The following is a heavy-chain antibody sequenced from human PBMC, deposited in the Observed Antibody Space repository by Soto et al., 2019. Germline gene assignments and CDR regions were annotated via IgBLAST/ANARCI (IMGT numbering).Heavy chain of an antibody. Sequence: PSETLSLTCTVSGGSISSSSYYWGWIRQPPGKGLEWIGSIYYSGSTYYNPSLKSRVTISVDTSKNQFSLKLSSVTAADTAVYYCARSQHNPRVTIFGVVTKMGYDYWGQGTLVTVSS. V-gene: IGHV4-39*01. CDR1: GGSISSSSYY. CDR2: IYYSGST. D-gene: IGHD3-3*01. J-gene: IGHJ4*02. CDR3: ARSQHNPRVTIFGVVTKMGYDY.